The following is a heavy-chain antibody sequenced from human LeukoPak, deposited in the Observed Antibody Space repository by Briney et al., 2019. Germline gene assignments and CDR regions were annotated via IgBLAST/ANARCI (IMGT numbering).Heavy chain of an antibody. J-gene: IGHJ3*02. V-gene: IGHV4-59*08. D-gene: IGHD3-16*01. CDR2: IYYSGST. CDR3: ALRRPFGAFDI. CDR1: GGSISSYY. Sequence: SETLSLTCTVSGGSISSYYWSWIRQPPGKGLEWIGYIYYSGSTNYNPSLRSRVTISIDTSKNQFSLKLSSVTAADTAVYYCALRRPFGAFDIWGQGTMVTVSS.